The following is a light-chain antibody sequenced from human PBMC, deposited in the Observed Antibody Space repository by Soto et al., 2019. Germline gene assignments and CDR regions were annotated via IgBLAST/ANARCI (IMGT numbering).Light chain of an antibody. CDR3: QQRSNWPPIT. J-gene: IGKJ5*01. V-gene: IGKV3-11*01. Sequence: EIVLTQSPATLSLSPGERATLSCRATQSISSYLAWYQQKPGQAPRLLIYDASHRATGIPARFSGSGSGTDFTLTISSLEPEDFAVYSCQQRSNWPPITFGQGTRLEIK. CDR2: DAS. CDR1: QSISSY.